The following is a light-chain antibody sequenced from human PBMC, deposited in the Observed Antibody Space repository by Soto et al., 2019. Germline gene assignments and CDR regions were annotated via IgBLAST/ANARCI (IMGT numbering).Light chain of an antibody. CDR3: QQSYSTPFT. CDR2: AAS. Sequence: DIQMTQSPSPLSASVGDRVTITCRASQSISSYLNWYQQKPGKAPKLLIYAASSLQSGVPSRFSGSGYGTDFTLTISSLQPEDFATYYCQQSYSTPFTFGRGTKVDIK. V-gene: IGKV1-39*01. CDR1: QSISSY. J-gene: IGKJ3*01.